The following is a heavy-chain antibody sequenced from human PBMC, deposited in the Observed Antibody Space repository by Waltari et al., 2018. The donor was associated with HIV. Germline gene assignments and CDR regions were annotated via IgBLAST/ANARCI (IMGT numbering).Heavy chain of an antibody. CDR2: MYNSGTT. J-gene: IGHJ4*02. CDR3: ARRGDGFNQHARLDH. D-gene: IGHD2-2*01. V-gene: IGHV4-39*01. Sequence: QLHLQESGPGLVKPSETLALTCTVSGGSITRNDFYWAWIRQPPGKGLEWIGIMYNSGTTDYNPSLKSRVSMSRDTSKNRFSLRLHSVTAADTAIYYCARRGDGFNQHARLDHWGPGTLVTVSS. CDR1: GGSITRNDFY.